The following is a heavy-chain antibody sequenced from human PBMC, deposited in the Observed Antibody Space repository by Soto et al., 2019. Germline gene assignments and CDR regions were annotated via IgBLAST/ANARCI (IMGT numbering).Heavy chain of an antibody. D-gene: IGHD3-10*01. CDR2: ISYDGSNK. Sequence: HPGGSLRLSCAASGFTFSSYGMHWVRQAPGKGLEWVAVISYDGSNKYYADSVKGRFTISRDNSKNTLYLQMNSLRAEDTAVYYCAKVTRDPSTKDLWFGGAPWFDPWGQGTLVTVSS. CDR1: GFTFSSYG. J-gene: IGHJ5*02. CDR3: AKVTRDPSTKDLWFGGAPWFDP. V-gene: IGHV3-30*18.